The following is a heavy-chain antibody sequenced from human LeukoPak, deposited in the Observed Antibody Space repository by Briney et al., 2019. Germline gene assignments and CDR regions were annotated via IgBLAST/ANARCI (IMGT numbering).Heavy chain of an antibody. D-gene: IGHD3-22*01. V-gene: IGHV3-23*01. CDR3: TRDRPNYYGSDGHYYRRNGDY. CDR1: EFTFSIYA. Sequence: GGSLRLSCAASEFTFSIYAMSWVRQAPGKGLEWVSSITSRGEGTWYAGSVKGRFTISRDNSKNTLYLQMDSLRAEDTAVYYCTRDRPNYYGSDGHYYRRNGDYWGQGTLVTVSS. CDR2: ITSRGEGT. J-gene: IGHJ4*02.